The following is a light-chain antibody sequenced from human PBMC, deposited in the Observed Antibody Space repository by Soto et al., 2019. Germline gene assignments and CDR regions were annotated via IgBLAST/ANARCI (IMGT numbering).Light chain of an antibody. CDR2: AAS. Sequence: DIQMTQSPSSLSASVGDRVTITCRASQNTRSYLNWYQLKSGKAPKLLIYAASSFQSGVPSRFSGSGSGTDFTLVISGLQPEDFATYYCQQTYTAPYTFGQGTQLEIK. CDR1: QNTRSY. J-gene: IGKJ2*01. V-gene: IGKV1-39*01. CDR3: QQTYTAPYT.